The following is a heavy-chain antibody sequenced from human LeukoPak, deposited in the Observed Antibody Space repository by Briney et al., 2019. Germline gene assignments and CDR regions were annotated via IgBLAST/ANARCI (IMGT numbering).Heavy chain of an antibody. CDR3: ARRRAAAGFYYYMDV. Sequence: PSETPSLTCTVSGGSISSNSYYWGWIRQPPGKGLEWIGTIHYSGSTYFNPSLKSRVTISVDTSKNQFSLKLSSVTAADTAVYYCARRRAAAGFYYYMDVWGKGTTVTISS. J-gene: IGHJ6*03. CDR2: IHYSGST. D-gene: IGHD6-13*01. CDR1: GGSISSNSYY. V-gene: IGHV4-39*07.